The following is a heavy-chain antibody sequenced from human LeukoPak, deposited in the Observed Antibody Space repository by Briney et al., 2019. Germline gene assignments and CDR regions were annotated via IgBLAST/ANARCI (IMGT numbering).Heavy chain of an antibody. Sequence: PGGSLRLSCAASGFIFSNYWMTWVRQAPGKGLEWVANIRGDGYEKHFADSVKGRFTISRDNAKNSVDLQMNNLRAEDTAVFYCVRNGDYYRLDYWGQETLVTVSS. J-gene: IGHJ4*02. D-gene: IGHD2-21*02. V-gene: IGHV3-7*01. CDR1: GFIFSNYW. CDR3: VRNGDYYRLDY. CDR2: IRGDGYEK.